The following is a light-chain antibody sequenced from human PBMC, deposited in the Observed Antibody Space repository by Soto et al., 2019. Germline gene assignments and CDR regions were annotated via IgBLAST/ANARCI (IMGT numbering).Light chain of an antibody. J-gene: IGKJ5*01. CDR2: GAS. Sequence: EIVMTQSPATLSVSPGERATLSCRASQSVSSNLAWYQQKPGQAPRLLIYGASTRATGIPARFSGSGSGTEFTLTISNLQSEDFAVYFWQQYHNWPPITFGQGTRLEIK. CDR1: QSVSSN. V-gene: IGKV3-15*01. CDR3: QQYHNWPPIT.